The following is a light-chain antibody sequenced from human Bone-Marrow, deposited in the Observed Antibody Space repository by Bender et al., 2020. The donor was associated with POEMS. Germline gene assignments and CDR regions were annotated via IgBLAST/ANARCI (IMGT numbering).Light chain of an antibody. V-gene: IGLV3-25*03. CDR3: NSAEGRGTFPV. J-gene: IGLJ2*01. CDR1: VLPKQY. CDR2: KDN. Sequence: SYELTQPPSVSVSPGQTARIPCSGDVLPKQYSYWYQQKAGQAPVVLIFKDNERPSGIPQRFSASISGTTVTLTNRGVEKEDEGEYYCNSAEGRGTFPVFGGGTKLTVL.